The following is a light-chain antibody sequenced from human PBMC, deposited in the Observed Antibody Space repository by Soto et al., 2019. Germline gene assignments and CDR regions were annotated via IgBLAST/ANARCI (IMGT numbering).Light chain of an antibody. Sequence: QSVLTQPRSASGTPGQWVTISCSGSSSNIGSNTVNWYQQLPGTAPKLLIYSNNQRPSGVPDRFSGSKSGTSASLAISGLQSEDETDYYCAAWDDSLNGDWVFGGGTKVTVL. CDR3: AAWDDSLNGDWV. CDR2: SNN. CDR1: SSNIGSNT. J-gene: IGLJ3*02. V-gene: IGLV1-44*01.